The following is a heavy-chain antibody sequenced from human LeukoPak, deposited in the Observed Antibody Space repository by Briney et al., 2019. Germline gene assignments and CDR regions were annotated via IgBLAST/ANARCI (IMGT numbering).Heavy chain of an antibody. CDR2: IYPTGSA. CDR1: GYSISSGYY. J-gene: IGHJ5*02. Sequence: PSETLSLTCTVSGYSISSGYYWGWIRQPPGKGLEFIATIYPTGSAYYNPSLKSRVTISIDTSKNQIFLRLTSATAADTALYYCARLDIMVSPGGFWVNWFDPWGQGTLVTVSS. CDR3: ARLDIMVSPGGFWVNWFDP. D-gene: IGHD3/OR15-3a*01. V-gene: IGHV4-38-2*02.